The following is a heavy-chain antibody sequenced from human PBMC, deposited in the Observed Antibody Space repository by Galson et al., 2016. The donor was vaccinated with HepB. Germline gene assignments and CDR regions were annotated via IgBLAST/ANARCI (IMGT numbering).Heavy chain of an antibody. D-gene: IGHD5-18*01. CDR2: IYTGGST. Sequence: SLRLSCAASGFSVSSNFVSWVRQSPGKGLEWVSVIYTGGSTYYADSVKGRFTISRADANNSVYLEMSSLRAEDTAVYFCARSRRERDSYGFAYWGQGTQGAVSS. V-gene: IGHV3-53*01. J-gene: IGHJ4*02. CDR1: GFSVSSNF. CDR3: ARSRRERDSYGFAY.